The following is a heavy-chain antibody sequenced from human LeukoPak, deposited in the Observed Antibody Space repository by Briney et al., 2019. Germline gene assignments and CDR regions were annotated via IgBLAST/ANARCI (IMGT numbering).Heavy chain of an antibody. V-gene: IGHV4-31*03. CDR2: ISYSGTT. D-gene: IGHD2-15*01. J-gene: IGHJ4*02. CDR3: ATLGYCSGGSCYSDY. CDR1: GGSISSGGYY. Sequence: SETLSLTCTVSGGSISSGGYYWSWLRQHPGKGLEWIGYISYSGTTYYNPSLKSRVTISVDTSKNQFSLKLSSVTAADTAVYYCATLGYCSGGSCYSDYWGRGTLVTVSS.